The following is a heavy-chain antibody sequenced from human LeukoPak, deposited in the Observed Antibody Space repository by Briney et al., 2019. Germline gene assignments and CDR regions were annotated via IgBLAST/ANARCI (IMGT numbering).Heavy chain of an antibody. D-gene: IGHD5-18*01. CDR1: GFTFSDYY. CDR2: ISSSGDII. J-gene: IGHJ4*02. Sequence: GGSLRLSCAASGFTFSDYYMSWVRQAPGKGLEWVSYISSSGDIIYYADSVEGRFTISRDNAKNTLYLQMNSLRAEDTAVYYCAVSPGYSYGTPVDYWGQGTLVTVSS. V-gene: IGHV3-11*01. CDR3: AVSPGYSYGTPVDY.